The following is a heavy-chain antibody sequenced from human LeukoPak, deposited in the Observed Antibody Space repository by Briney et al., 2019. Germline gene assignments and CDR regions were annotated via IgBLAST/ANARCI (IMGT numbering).Heavy chain of an antibody. CDR1: GYTFTNYA. J-gene: IGHJ4*02. D-gene: IGHD2-2*01. Sequence: ASVKVSCKASGYTFTNYAINWVRHAPGQGLQWMGWISTNTGIPKYAQGFTGRFVFSLDTSASTAYLQITSPNPEDAAVYFCTRGLFCSSRSCYFLGSWGQGTLVTVSS. V-gene: IGHV7-4-1*02. CDR3: TRGLFCSSRSCYFLGS. CDR2: ISTNTGIP.